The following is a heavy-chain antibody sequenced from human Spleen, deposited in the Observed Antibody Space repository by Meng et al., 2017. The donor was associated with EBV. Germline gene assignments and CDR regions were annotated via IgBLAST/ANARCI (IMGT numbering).Heavy chain of an antibody. J-gene: IGHJ5*02. Sequence: GPLQGSGPGLVKPSETLSLTCAVSGASITSGGYYWSWIRQPPGRGLEYIGYIYYSGITYYNPSLKSRMSMSVDTSKNQFSLKLSSVTAADTAVYYCARGEGDFDSSGFSTWFDLWGQGSLVTVSS. CDR3: ARGEGDFDSSGFSTWFDL. CDR2: IYYSGIT. CDR1: GASITSGGYY. D-gene: IGHD3-22*01. V-gene: IGHV4-30-4*01.